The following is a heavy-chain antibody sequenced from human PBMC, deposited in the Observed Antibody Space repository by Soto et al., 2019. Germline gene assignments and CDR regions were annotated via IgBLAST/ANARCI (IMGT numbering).Heavy chain of an antibody. CDR1: GDTISTGGYT. J-gene: IGHJ3*02. CDR3: ASYQQSYAFDI. D-gene: IGHD2-2*01. Sequence: PSETLSLTCDVSGDTISTGGYTWAWIRQQPGKALEWIGYIFHSGSTYYNPSLKSRVTISVDTSKNQFSLKLSSVTAADTAVYYCASYQQSYAFDIWGQGTMVTVS. CDR2: IFHSGST. V-gene: IGHV4-31*11.